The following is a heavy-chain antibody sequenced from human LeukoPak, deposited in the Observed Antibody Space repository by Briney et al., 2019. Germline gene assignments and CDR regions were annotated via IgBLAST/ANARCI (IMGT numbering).Heavy chain of an antibody. CDR1: EFTFSGSA. V-gene: IGHV3-73*01. J-gene: IGHJ4*02. CDR2: IRGKANSYAT. CDR3: TRYHCSSTSCYPFGDY. Sequence: GGSLKLSCAASEFTFSGSAMHWVRQASGKGLEWVGRIRGKANSYATAYAASVKGRFTISRDDSKNTAYLQMNSLKTEDTAVYYCTRYHCSSTSCYPFGDYWGQGTLVTVSS. D-gene: IGHD2-2*01.